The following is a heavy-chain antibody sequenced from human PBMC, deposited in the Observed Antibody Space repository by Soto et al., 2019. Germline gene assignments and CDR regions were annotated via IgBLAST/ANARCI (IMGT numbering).Heavy chain of an antibody. V-gene: IGHV4-59*08. CDR2: IYYAGST. Sequence: SETLSLTCTVPGGSISGYYWSWIRQPPGKGLEWIGYIYYAGSTNYNPSLKSRVTMSVDTSKNQFSLELTSVTAADTAVYYFARHGSGGRAFDIWGPGTMVTVSS. CDR3: ARHGSGGRAFDI. D-gene: IGHD3-10*01. CDR1: GGSISGYY. J-gene: IGHJ3*02.